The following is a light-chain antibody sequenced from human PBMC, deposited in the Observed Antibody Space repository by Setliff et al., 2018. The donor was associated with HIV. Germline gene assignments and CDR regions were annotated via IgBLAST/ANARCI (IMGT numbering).Light chain of an antibody. CDR3: GTWDSSLSAGV. CDR1: SSNIGNNY. J-gene: IGLJ1*01. CDR2: DND. V-gene: IGLV1-51*01. Sequence: SVLTQAPSVSAAPGQKVTISCSGSSSNIGNNYVSWYQYVPGTAPKLLIYDNDKRPSGIPDRFSGAKSGTSATLGITGLQTGDEAEYYCGTWDSSLSAGVFGPGTKVTVL.